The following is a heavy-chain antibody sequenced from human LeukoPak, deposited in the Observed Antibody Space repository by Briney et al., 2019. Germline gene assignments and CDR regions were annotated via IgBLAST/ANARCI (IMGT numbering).Heavy chain of an antibody. Sequence: GESLKISCKGSGYSFTSYWIGWVRQMPGKGLEWMGIIYPGDSDTRYSPSFQGQVTISADKSISTAYLQWSSLKASDSAMYYCARAYYDFWSGYRHGGWFDYWGQGTLVTVSS. D-gene: IGHD3-3*01. J-gene: IGHJ4*02. CDR2: IYPGDSDT. CDR1: GYSFTSYW. V-gene: IGHV5-51*01. CDR3: ARAYYDFWSGYRHGGWFDY.